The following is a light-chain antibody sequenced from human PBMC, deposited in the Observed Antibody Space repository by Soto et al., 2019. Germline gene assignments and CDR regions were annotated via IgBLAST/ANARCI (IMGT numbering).Light chain of an antibody. J-gene: IGKJ5*01. Sequence: EIVLTQSPATLPLSPGDRATLSYRASQSVSSDLAWYQPQPGQAPGLLIYDASNRATGIPASVSGSRSETGFSPTMSSLKSEELADYYGQLRNSGPLITFGQGKRLEPK. CDR3: QLRNSGPLIT. CDR1: QSVSSD. CDR2: DAS. V-gene: IGKV3-11*01.